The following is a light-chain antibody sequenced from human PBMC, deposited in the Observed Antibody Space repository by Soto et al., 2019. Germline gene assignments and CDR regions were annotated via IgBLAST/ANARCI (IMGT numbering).Light chain of an antibody. CDR1: SSDVGGYNY. CDR3: SSYTSSSTHVG. CDR2: DVS. Sequence: QSALTQPASVSGSPGKSITISCTGISSDVGGYNYVSWYQHHPGKAPKLMIYDVSYRPSGVSNRFSGSKSGNTASLTISGLQAEDEADYYCSSYTSSSTHVGFGGGTKLTFL. V-gene: IGLV2-14*03. J-gene: IGLJ2*01.